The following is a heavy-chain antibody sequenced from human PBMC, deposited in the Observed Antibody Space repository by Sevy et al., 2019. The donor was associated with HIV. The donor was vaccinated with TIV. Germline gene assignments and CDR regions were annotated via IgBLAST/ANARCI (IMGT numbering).Heavy chain of an antibody. Sequence: GGSLRLSCAASGFTFSSYSMNWVRQAPGKGLEWVSSISSSSSYIYYADSVKGRLTISKDNAKDSLYLQMNSLRAKDTAEYYCARDSIVDIVATTIVDYDYCMDVWGQGTTVTVSS. CDR2: ISSSSSYI. CDR3: ARDSIVDIVATTIVDYDYCMDV. D-gene: IGHD5-12*01. CDR1: GFTFSSYS. J-gene: IGHJ6*02. V-gene: IGHV3-21*01.